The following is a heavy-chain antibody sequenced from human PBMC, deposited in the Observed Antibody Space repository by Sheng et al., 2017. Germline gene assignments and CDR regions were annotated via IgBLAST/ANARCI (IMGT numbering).Heavy chain of an antibody. CDR1: GYTFTSYG. CDR3: ARAPKVAVPGIAAAAPDY. D-gene: IGHD6-13*01. J-gene: IGHJ4*02. V-gene: IGHV1-18*01. CDR2: ISAYNGNT. Sequence: QVQLVQSGAEVKKPGASVKVSCKASGYTFTSYGISWVRQAPGQGLEWMGWISAYNGNTNYAQKLQGRVTMTTDTSTSTAYMELRSLRSDDTAVYYCARAPKVAVPGIAAAAPDYWGQGTLVTVSS.